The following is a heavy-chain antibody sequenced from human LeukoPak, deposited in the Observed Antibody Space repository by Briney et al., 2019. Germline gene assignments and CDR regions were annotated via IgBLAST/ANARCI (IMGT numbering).Heavy chain of an antibody. CDR3: ARDDTAAGIADY. CDR2: ISYDGSNK. J-gene: IGHJ4*02. CDR1: GFTLSSYA. V-gene: IGHV3-30*04. D-gene: IGHD6-13*01. Sequence: TGGALRLSCAASGFTLSSYAMHWVRQAPGKGLERVEVISYDGSNKNYADSVKGRFTISRDNSKNTLYLQMNSLRAEDTAVYYCARDDTAAGIADYWGQGTLVTVSS.